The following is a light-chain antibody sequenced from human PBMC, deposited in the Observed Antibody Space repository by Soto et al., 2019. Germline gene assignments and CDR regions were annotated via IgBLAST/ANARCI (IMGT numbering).Light chain of an antibody. CDR2: EVT. Sequence: QSVLTQPPSASGSPGQSVTISSAGTSGDIGGYDYVSWYQQHPGKAPKLMIYEVTKRPLGVTDRFSGSNSGNTASLTVFGLQAEGEADYYCSLYAGSNIPYVFGTGTKVTVL. V-gene: IGLV2-8*01. J-gene: IGLJ1*01. CDR1: SGDIGGYDY. CDR3: SLYAGSNIPYV.